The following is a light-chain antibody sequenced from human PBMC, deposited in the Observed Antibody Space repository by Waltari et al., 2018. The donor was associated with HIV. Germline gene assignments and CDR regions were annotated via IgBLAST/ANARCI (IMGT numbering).Light chain of an antibody. CDR3: SSYTSSSTLFV. V-gene: IGLV2-14*01. CDR1: SSDIGGYTF. Sequence: QSALTQPASVSGSPGQSITISCTGASSDIGGYTFVCWYQQHPGKAPKLMIYDVSNRPSGVSNRFSGSKSGNTASLTISGLQAEDEADYYCSSYTSSSTLFVFGTGTKVTVL. CDR2: DVS. J-gene: IGLJ1*01.